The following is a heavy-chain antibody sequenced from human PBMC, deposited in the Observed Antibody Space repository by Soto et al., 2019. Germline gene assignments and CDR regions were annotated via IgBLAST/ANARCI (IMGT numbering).Heavy chain of an antibody. CDR2: IITTSRYI. CDR1: GFTFTTYD. Sequence: EVQLVESGGGLVKPGGSLRLSCAASGFTFTTYDMNWVRQAPGKGLEWVSSIITTSRYIYYPDSVRGRFTISRDNAKNSLFLQMDSLRAAETAVYYCVSSGTALMLRHNWFDPSGQATLVTVSS. CDR3: VSSGTALMLRHNWFDP. J-gene: IGHJ5*02. D-gene: IGHD1-1*01. V-gene: IGHV3-21*01.